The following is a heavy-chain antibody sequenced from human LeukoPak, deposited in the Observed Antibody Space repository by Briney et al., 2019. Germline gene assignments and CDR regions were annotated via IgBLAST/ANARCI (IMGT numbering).Heavy chain of an antibody. J-gene: IGHJ3*02. CDR3: ARARVGSTYYYDSSAADAFDI. Sequence: PSETLSLTCAVYGGSFSGYYWSWIRQPPGKGLEWIGEINHSGSTNYNPSLKSRVTISVDTSKNQFSLKLSSVTAADTAVYYCARARVGSTYYYDSSAADAFDIWGQGTMVTVSS. CDR1: GGSFSGYY. CDR2: INHSGST. V-gene: IGHV4-34*01. D-gene: IGHD3-22*01.